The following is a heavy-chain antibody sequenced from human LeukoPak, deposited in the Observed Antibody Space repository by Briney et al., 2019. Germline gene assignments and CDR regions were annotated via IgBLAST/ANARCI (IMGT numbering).Heavy chain of an antibody. CDR3: ARRDYDILTGYSYYYMDV. Sequence: PSETLSLTCAVSGYSISSGYYWGWIRQPPGKGLEWIGSIYYSGSTHYNPSLKSRVTISVDTSKNQFSLKLSSVTAADTAVYYCARRDYDILTGYSYYYMDVWGKGTTVTVSS. CDR1: GYSISSGYY. CDR2: IYYSGST. J-gene: IGHJ6*03. V-gene: IGHV4-38-2*01. D-gene: IGHD3-9*01.